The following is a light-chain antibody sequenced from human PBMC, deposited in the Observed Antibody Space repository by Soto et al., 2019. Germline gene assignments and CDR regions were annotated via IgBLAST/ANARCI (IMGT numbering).Light chain of an antibody. Sequence: TVLTQSPGTLSLSPGVRATLSCRTSQSVKSKYLAWYQQKPGQAPRLLIYSVSIRAAGTPDRFSGSGSGADFTLTISRLEPEDFAVYFCQQYGNSPRTFGQGTKVEIK. CDR1: QSVKSKY. CDR2: SVS. J-gene: IGKJ1*01. V-gene: IGKV3-20*01. CDR3: QQYGNSPRT.